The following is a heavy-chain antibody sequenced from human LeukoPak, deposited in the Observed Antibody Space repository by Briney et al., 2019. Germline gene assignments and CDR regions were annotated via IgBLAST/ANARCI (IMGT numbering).Heavy chain of an antibody. V-gene: IGHV4-38-2*02. CDR3: ARAGANGELYYFDY. D-gene: IGHD4-17*01. J-gene: IGHJ4*02. Sequence: SETLSLTCTVSGYSISSGYYCGWIRPPPGKGLEWIGSIYHSGSTYYNPSLKSRVTISVDTSKNQFSLKLSSVTAADTAVYYCARAGANGELYYFDYWGQGTLVTVSS. CDR1: GYSISSGYY. CDR2: IYHSGST.